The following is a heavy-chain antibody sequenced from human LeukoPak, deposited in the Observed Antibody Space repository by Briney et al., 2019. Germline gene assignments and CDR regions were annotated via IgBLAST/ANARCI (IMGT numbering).Heavy chain of an antibody. Sequence: PGGSLRLSCAASGFTFSSYAMHWVRQAPGKGLEWVAVISYDGSNKYYADSVKGRFTISRDNSKNTLYLQMNSLRAEDTAVFYCAKERALRLLECLDYWGQGTLVTVSS. CDR1: GFTFSSYA. D-gene: IGHD3-3*01. J-gene: IGHJ4*02. CDR2: ISYDGSNK. CDR3: AKERALRLLECLDY. V-gene: IGHV3-30-3*01.